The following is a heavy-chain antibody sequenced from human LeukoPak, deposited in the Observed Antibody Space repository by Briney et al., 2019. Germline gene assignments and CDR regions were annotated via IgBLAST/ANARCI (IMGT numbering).Heavy chain of an antibody. J-gene: IGHJ1*01. Sequence: GGSLRLSCAASGFTFSSYAMHWVRQAPGKGLEWVAVISYDGSNKYYADSVKGRFTVSRDNSKNTLYLQMNSLRAEDTAVYYCARDIAARPEYFQHWGQGTLVTVSS. CDR3: ARDIAARPEYFQH. CDR2: ISYDGSNK. CDR1: GFTFSSYA. V-gene: IGHV3-30*04. D-gene: IGHD6-6*01.